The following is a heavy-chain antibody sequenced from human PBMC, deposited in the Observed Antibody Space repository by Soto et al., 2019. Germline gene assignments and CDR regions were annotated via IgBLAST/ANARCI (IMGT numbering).Heavy chain of an antibody. CDR2: ISYDGSNK. CDR1: GFTFISYG. J-gene: IGHJ6*02. D-gene: IGHD6-19*01. Sequence: SLRLSCADSGFTFISYGMHWVRQAPGKWLEWVAVISYDGSNKYDADSVKGRFTISRDNSKNTLYLQMNSLRAEDTAVYYCAKDGGKAVAGTYYYYYYGMDVWGQGTTVTVSS. CDR3: AKDGGKAVAGTYYYYYYGMDV. V-gene: IGHV3-30*18.